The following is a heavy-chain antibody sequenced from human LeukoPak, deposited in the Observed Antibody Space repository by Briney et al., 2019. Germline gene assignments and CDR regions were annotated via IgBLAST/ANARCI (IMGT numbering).Heavy chain of an antibody. CDR2: ISGSGGST. CDR1: GFTFSSYA. D-gene: IGHD6-19*01. Sequence: GGSLRLSCAASGFTFSSYAMSWVRQAPGKGLEWVSAISGSGGSTYYADSVKGRFTISRDNSKNTLYLQMNSLRAEDTAVYYCASLHYSSGWFGNSETDDYWGQGTLVTVSS. J-gene: IGHJ4*02. CDR3: ASLHYSSGWFGNSETDDY. V-gene: IGHV3-23*01.